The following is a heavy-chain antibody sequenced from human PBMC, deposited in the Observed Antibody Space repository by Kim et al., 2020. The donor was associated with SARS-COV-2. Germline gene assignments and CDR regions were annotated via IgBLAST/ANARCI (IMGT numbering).Heavy chain of an antibody. CDR1: GGSFSGYY. J-gene: IGHJ4*02. CDR2: INHSGST. Sequence: SETLSLTCAVYGGSFSGYYWSWIRQPPGKGLEWIGEINHSGSTNYNPSLKSRVTISVDTSKNQFSLKLSSVTAADTAVYYCARARDFTTVTIDYWGQGTL. D-gene: IGHD4-17*01. CDR3: ARARDFTTVTIDY. V-gene: IGHV4-34*01.